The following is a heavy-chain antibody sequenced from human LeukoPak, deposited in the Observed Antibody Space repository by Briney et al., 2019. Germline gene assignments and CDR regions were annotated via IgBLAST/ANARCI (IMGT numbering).Heavy chain of an antibody. CDR1: GGTFSSYA. D-gene: IGHD2-2*01. V-gene: IGHV1-69*04. Sequence: SVKVSCKASGGTFSSYAISWVRQAPGQGLEWMGRIIPFFGIANYAKKFQGRVTITADKSTSTAYMELSSLRSEDTAAYYCARGNVVVPAAVYGMDVWGQGTTVTVSS. CDR3: ARGNVVVPAAVYGMDV. J-gene: IGHJ6*02. CDR2: IIPFFGIA.